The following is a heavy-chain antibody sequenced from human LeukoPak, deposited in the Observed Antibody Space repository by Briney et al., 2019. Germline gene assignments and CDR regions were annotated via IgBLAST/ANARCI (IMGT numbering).Heavy chain of an antibody. Sequence: SETLSLTCTVSGGSISSYYWSWIRQPPGKGLEWIGYIYYSGSTNYNPSLKSRVTISVDTSRNQFSLKLSSVTAADTAVYYCARRVNYYDGSGYWWYFDYWGQGTLVTVSS. CDR2: IYYSGST. V-gene: IGHV4-59*08. CDR1: GGSISSYY. J-gene: IGHJ4*02. D-gene: IGHD3-22*01. CDR3: ARRVNYYDGSGYWWYFDY.